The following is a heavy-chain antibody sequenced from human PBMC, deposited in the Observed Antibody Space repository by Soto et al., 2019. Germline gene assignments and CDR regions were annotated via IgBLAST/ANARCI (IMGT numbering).Heavy chain of an antibody. V-gene: IGHV4-59*01. CDR1: GRSMSSNY. CDR2: VFYGGT. D-gene: IGHD4-4*01. Sequence: PSETLSLTCSVSGRSMSSNYWSWIRQSPDKGLEWLGYVFYGGTDYNPSLEGRVSMSVGTSKSQFSLKLTSVAAADTAVYYCASYRGALYFDHWGQGLLVTVSS. CDR3: ASYRGALYFDH. J-gene: IGHJ4*02.